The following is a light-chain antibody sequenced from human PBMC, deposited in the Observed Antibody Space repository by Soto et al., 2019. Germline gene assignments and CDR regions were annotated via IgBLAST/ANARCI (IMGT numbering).Light chain of an antibody. Sequence: QSALTQPPSASGSPGQSVTISCTGTSSDVCGYNYVSWYQQHPGKAPNLMIYEVSERPSVVPDRFSGSKSSNTASLTVSGLQAEDEADYYCSSYAGSNNFVFGTGTKVTVL. CDR2: EVS. V-gene: IGLV2-8*01. J-gene: IGLJ1*01. CDR3: SSYAGSNNFV. CDR1: SSDVCGYNY.